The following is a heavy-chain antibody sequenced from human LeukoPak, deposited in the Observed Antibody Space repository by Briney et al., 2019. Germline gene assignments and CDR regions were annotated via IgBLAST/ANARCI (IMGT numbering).Heavy chain of an antibody. D-gene: IGHD1-26*01. V-gene: IGHV4-34*01. CDR3: ARGYSGSYWYYFDY. J-gene: IGHJ4*02. CDR1: GGSFSGYY. CDR2: INHSGST. Sequence: PSETLSLTCAVYGGSFSGYYWSWIRQPPGKGLEWIGEINHSGSTNYNPSLKSRVTISVDTSKNQFSLKLSSVTAADTAVYYCARGYSGSYWYYFDYWGQGTLVTVSS.